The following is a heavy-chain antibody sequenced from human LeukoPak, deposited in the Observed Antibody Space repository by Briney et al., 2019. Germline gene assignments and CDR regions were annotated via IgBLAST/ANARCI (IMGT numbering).Heavy chain of an antibody. CDR3: AVGPEEFDY. V-gene: IGHV1-2*02. Sequence: GASVKVSSKASGYTFTAYFMQWVRQAPGQRLEWMAWFNPKSGGTTYAQKFQGRVTLTRDTSISTAYLELNRLTSDDTAVYYCAVGPEEFDYWGQGTLVTVSS. CDR2: FNPKSGGT. CDR1: GYTFTAYF. J-gene: IGHJ4*02.